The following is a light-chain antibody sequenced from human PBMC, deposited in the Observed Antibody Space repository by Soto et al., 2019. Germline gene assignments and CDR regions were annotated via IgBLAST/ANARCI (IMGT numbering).Light chain of an antibody. V-gene: IGKV3-20*01. CDR1: QSISNNH. CDR2: GTS. Sequence: DIVFTQSTGPLSLSPGERVTPSRRASQSISNNHLAWYQQKPGQAPRLLIHGTSNRATGIPDRFSGSGSGTDFTLTFSRLEPEDFAVYYCEYYGSSITFGGGTKVDIK. CDR3: EYYGSSIT. J-gene: IGKJ4*01.